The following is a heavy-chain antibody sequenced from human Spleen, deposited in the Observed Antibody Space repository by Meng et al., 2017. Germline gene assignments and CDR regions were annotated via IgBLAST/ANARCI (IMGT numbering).Heavy chain of an antibody. J-gene: IGHJ3*02. V-gene: IGHV3-66*02. D-gene: IGHD2-2*01. CDR1: GFTFSSNS. CDR2: IYSGGST. CDR3: ARDMCTSTSCYRTDGFDI. Sequence: GESLKISCAASGFTFSSNSMNWVRQAPGKGLEWVSLIYSGGSTYYADSVKGRFTISRDNSKNTLYLQMNSLRDEDTAVYYCARDMCTSTSCYRTDGFDIWGQGTMVTVSS.